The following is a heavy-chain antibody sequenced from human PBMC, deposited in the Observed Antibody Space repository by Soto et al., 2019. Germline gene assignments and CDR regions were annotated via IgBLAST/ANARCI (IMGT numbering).Heavy chain of an antibody. CDR2: VYHSGST. J-gene: IGHJ4*02. Sequence: SETLSLTCAVSGGSISSSNWWSWVRQPPGKGLEWIGEVYHSGSTNYNPSLKSRVTMSVDKSKNQFSLKLNSVTAADTAVYYCATSTSGWRYFDYWGQGTLVTVSS. D-gene: IGHD6-19*01. V-gene: IGHV4-4*02. CDR1: GGSISSSNW. CDR3: ATSTSGWRYFDY.